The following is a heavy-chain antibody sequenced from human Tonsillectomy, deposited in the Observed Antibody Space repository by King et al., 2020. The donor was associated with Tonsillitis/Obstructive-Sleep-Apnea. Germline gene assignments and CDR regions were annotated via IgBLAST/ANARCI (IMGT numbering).Heavy chain of an antibody. CDR3: ARIHRGDSMTHDAFDI. CDR2: IDWDDDK. J-gene: IGHJ3*02. V-gene: IGHV2-70*01. Sequence: TLKESGPALVKPTQTLTLTCTFSGFSLSTSGMCVSWIRQPPGQALEWLALIDWDDDKYYSTSLKTRLTISKDTSKNQVVLTMTNMDPVDTATYYCARIHRGDSMTHDAFDIWGQGTMVTVSS. D-gene: IGHD7-27*01. CDR1: GFSLSTSGMC.